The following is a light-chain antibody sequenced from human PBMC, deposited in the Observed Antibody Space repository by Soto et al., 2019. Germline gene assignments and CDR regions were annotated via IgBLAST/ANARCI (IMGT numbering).Light chain of an antibody. CDR3: HQYGYSPNT. CDR2: GTS. J-gene: IGKJ2*01. Sequence: EIVLTQSPGTLSLSPGERATLSCRPVRRFGSRYFAWYQQRPGQAPRLLIYGTSNRATGIPDKFSGSGSGTDFTLTISRLEPEDFAVYFCHQYGYSPNTFGQGTKLEIK. V-gene: IGKV3-20*01. CDR1: RRFGSRY.